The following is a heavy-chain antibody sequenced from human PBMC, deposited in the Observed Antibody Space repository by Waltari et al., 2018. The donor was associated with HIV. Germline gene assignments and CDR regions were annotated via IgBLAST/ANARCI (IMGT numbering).Heavy chain of an antibody. J-gene: IGHJ4*02. D-gene: IGHD6-19*01. CDR1: GFTFSSYG. V-gene: IGHV3-33*01. CDR3: ARDDQYSSGSGGFDY. Sequence: QVQLVESGGGVVQPGRSLRLSCAASGFTFSSYGMHWVRQAPGKGLEWVAVIWYDGSNKYYADSVKGRFTISRDNSKNTLYLQMNSLRAEDTAVYYCARDDQYSSGSGGFDYWGQGTLVTVSS. CDR2: IWYDGSNK.